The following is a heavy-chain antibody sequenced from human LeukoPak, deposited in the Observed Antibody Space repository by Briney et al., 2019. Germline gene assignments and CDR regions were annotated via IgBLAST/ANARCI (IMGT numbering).Heavy chain of an antibody. Sequence: ASVKVSCKASGYTFTGYYMHWVRQAPGQGLEWMGWINPNSGGTNYAQKFQGRVTMTRDTSISTAYMELSRLISDDTAVYYCARAANRGYFVWLSMHVWGQGTLVTVSS. CDR2: INPNSGGT. D-gene: IGHD3-9*01. V-gene: IGHV1-2*02. CDR3: ARAANRGYFVWLSMHV. J-gene: IGHJ4*02. CDR1: GYTFTGYY.